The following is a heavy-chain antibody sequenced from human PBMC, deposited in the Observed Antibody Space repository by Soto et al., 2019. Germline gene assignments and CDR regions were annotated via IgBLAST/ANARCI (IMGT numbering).Heavy chain of an antibody. D-gene: IGHD1-26*01. CDR3: ARSNSGSRIGFDY. V-gene: IGHV4-59*01. CDR1: GGSISSYY. Sequence: SETLSLTCTVSGGSISSYYWSWIRQPPGKGLEWIGYIYYSGSTNYNPSLKSRVTISVDTSKNQFSLKLSSVTAADTAVYYCARSNSGSRIGFDYWGQGTLVTVSS. J-gene: IGHJ4*02. CDR2: IYYSGST.